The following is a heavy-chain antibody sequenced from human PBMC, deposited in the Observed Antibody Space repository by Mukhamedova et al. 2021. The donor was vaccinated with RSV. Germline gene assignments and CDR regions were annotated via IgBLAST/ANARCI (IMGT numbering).Heavy chain of an antibody. J-gene: IGHJ4*02. Sequence: EYMGRIDPSDSYTNYSPSFQGHVTISADKSISTAYLQWSSLKALDTAMYYCARIYCTSTSCYEPIDYWGQGTLVTVSS. D-gene: IGHD2-2*01. CDR2: IDPSDSYT. V-gene: IGHV5-10-1*01. CDR3: ARIYCTSTSCYEPIDY.